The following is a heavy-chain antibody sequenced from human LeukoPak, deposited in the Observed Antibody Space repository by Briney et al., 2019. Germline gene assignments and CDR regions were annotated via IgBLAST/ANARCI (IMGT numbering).Heavy chain of an antibody. J-gene: IGHJ4*02. Sequence: SETLSLTCTVSGGSISSYYWTWIRQPPGKGLEWIGYVYYSGSTNYNPSLKSRVTISLDKSKNQFSLQLTSVTAADTAVYYCARKRGYSYDSYFDYWGQGTLVTVSS. D-gene: IGHD5-18*01. CDR1: GGSISSYY. CDR2: VYYSGST. V-gene: IGHV4-59*12. CDR3: ARKRGYSYDSYFDY.